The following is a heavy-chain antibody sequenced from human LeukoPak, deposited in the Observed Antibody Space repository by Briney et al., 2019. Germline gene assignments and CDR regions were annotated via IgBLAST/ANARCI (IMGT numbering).Heavy chain of an antibody. D-gene: IGHD2-21*01. CDR2: IYDTGST. Sequence: SETLSLTCTVSGDSIRSNNYYWGWIRQPPGKGLEWIGSIYDTGSTFYNPSLKSRVIISVDTSKNQFSLKLSSVTAADTAVYYCARAIGWFDPWGQGTLVTVSS. CDR3: ARAIGWFDP. CDR1: GDSIRSNNYY. J-gene: IGHJ5*02. V-gene: IGHV4-39*01.